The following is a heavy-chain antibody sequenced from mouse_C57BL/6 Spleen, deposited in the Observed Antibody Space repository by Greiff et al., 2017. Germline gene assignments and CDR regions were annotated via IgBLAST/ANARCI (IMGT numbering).Heavy chain of an antibody. Sequence: EVHLVESGGGLVKPGGSLKLSCAASGFTFSDYGMHWVRQAPEKGLEWVAYISSGSSTIYYADTVKGRFTISRDNAKNTLFLQMTSLRSEDTAMYYCARGVTFPYYAMDYWGQGTSVTVSS. CDR2: ISSGSSTI. CDR3: ARGVTFPYYAMDY. CDR1: GFTFSDYG. J-gene: IGHJ4*01. D-gene: IGHD2-2*01. V-gene: IGHV5-17*01.